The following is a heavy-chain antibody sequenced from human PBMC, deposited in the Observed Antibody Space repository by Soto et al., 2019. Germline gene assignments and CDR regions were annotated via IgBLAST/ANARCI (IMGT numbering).Heavy chain of an antibody. D-gene: IGHD3-16*01. J-gene: IGHJ5*01. CDR2: ISESGDAT. CDR3: VPVSSGAGGEDS. V-gene: IGHV3-23*01. Sequence: TLVRQAPGKGLQWVSTISESGDATFYSDSAKGRFTISRDNSKNTLYLEINGLRVEDTAVYYCVPVSSGAGGEDSWCRGPL.